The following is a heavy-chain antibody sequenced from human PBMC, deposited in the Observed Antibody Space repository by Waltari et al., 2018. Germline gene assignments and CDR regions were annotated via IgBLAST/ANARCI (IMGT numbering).Heavy chain of an antibody. V-gene: IGHV1-46*01. CDR2: INPSGGST. CDR1: GYTFTSYY. D-gene: IGHD3-22*01. CDR3: ARVVEANYYDSSGYRGHFDY. Sequence: QVQLVQSGAEVKKPGASVKVSCKASGYTFTSYYMHWVRHAPGQGLEWMGIINPSGGSTSYAQKFQGRVTMTRDTSTSTVYMELSSLRSEDTAVYYCARVVEANYYDSSGYRGHFDYWGQGTLVTVSS. J-gene: IGHJ4*02.